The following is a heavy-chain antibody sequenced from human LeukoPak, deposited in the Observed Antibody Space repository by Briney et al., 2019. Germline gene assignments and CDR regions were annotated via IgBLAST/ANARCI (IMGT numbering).Heavy chain of an antibody. V-gene: IGHV4-34*01. J-gene: IGHJ4*02. D-gene: IGHD2-15*01. Sequence: PSETLSLTCAVYGGSFCGYYWSWIRPPPGKGLEWIGEINDSGSVNCNPSLKNRVTLSVDTSKNQFSLRLSSVAAADTAVYYCARRLVDSGASQVSDDWGQGTLVTVSS. CDR1: GGSFCGYY. CDR2: INDSGSV. CDR3: ARRLVDSGASQVSDD.